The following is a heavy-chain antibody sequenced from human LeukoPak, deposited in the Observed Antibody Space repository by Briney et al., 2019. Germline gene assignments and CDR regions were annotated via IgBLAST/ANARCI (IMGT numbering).Heavy chain of an antibody. CDR2: IYPGDSDT. CDR1: GYSFTSYW. D-gene: IGHD6-19*01. CDR3: ARVPSSGWSPDYYYGMDV. Sequence: GESLKISCKGSGYSFTSYWIGWVRQMPGKGLEWMGIIYPGDSDTRYSPSFQGQVTISADKSISTAYLQWSSLKASDTAMYYCARVPSSGWSPDYYYGMDVWGQGTTVTVSS. J-gene: IGHJ6*02. V-gene: IGHV5-51*01.